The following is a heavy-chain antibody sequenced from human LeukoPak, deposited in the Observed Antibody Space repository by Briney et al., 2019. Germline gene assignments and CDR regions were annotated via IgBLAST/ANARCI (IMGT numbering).Heavy chain of an antibody. CDR3: ARVPPYSSSWSFDY. CDR2: MNPNSGNT. D-gene: IGHD6-13*01. CDR1: GYTSTSYD. V-gene: IGHV1-8*01. J-gene: IGHJ4*02. Sequence: ASVKVSCKASGYTSTSYDINWVRQATGQGLEWMGWMNPNSGNTGYAQKFQGRVTMTRDTSISTAYMELSRLRSDDTAVYYCARVPPYSSSWSFDYWGQGTLVTVSS.